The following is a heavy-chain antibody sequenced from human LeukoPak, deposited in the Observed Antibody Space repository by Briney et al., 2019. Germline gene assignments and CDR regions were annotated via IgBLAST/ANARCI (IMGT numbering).Heavy chain of an antibody. CDR1: GYAFTSYG. J-gene: IGHJ5*02. CDR2: FDAEQGEI. D-gene: IGHD3-22*01. CDR3: ATDSRYFDTNRYFDP. V-gene: IGHV1-24*01. Sequence: GASVKVSCKASGYAFTSYGISWVRQAPGQGLEWMGGFDAEQGEIIYAQEFQGRVTMTEDTSTNTAYMELGSLTSADTAVYYCATDSRYFDTNRYFDPWGQGTLITVPS.